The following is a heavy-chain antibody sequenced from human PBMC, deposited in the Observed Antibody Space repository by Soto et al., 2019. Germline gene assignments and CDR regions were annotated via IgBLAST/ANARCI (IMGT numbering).Heavy chain of an antibody. V-gene: IGHV4-39*01. J-gene: IGHJ1*01. CDR2: TYFRGGA. Sequence: QLQLQESGPGLVKPSETVSLTCTVSGGSISDTSYYWAWIRQPPGKGLEWIGSTYFRGGAYYNPSLKSRVTISVETSKNQFSLRLSSVTAADTGVYYCARWVSVYFEHCGQGTLVTVSS. CDR3: ARWVSVYFEH. D-gene: IGHD6-13*01. CDR1: GGSISDTSYY.